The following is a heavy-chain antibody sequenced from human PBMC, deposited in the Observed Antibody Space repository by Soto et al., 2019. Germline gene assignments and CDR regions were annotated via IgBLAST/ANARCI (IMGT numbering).Heavy chain of an antibody. D-gene: IGHD2-15*01. V-gene: IGHV3-7*01. CDR2: IKHDGSQS. J-gene: IGHJ6*02. CDR3: ARDCSGGSCYPGMDV. CDR1: GFTFSKFW. Sequence: GGSLRLSCITSGFTFSKFWMSWVRQAPGKGLEWVANIKHDGSQSYYEDSVKGRFTISRDNAKNSVYLQINSLRAEDTAVYFCARDCSGGSCYPGMDVWGQGTTVTVSS.